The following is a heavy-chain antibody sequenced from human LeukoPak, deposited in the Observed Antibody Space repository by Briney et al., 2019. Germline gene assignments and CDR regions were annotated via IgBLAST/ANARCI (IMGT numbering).Heavy chain of an antibody. D-gene: IGHD2-8*01. CDR1: GYTFTGYY. CDR3: ARDYCADGVCHWFDP. J-gene: IGHJ5*02. Sequence: GASVKVSCKASGYTFTGYYLHWVRQAPGQGLEWMGRINPNSGATNFAQKFQGRVTLTRDTSISTAYMEVSSLRSDDTAVYYCARDYCADGVCHWFDPWGQGTLVTVSS. V-gene: IGHV1-2*06. CDR2: INPNSGAT.